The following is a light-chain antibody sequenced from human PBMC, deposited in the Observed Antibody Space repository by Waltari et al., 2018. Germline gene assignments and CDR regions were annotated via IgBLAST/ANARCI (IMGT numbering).Light chain of an antibody. V-gene: IGKV3-15*01. CDR2: ATS. J-gene: IGKJ1*01. CDR1: QSVSSS. CDR3: QQYNNWPWT. Sequence: EIVMTQSPATLSVSPGERATLSCRASQSVSSSLAWYQLKPGQAPRLLIYATSTRATGIPARFSGSGSGTEFTLTISSLQSEDFAVYYCQQYNNWPWTFGHGTKVEIK.